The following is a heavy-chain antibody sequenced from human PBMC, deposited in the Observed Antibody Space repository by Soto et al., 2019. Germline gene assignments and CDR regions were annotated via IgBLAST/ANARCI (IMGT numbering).Heavy chain of an antibody. CDR3: ARGDSLAVAGITFDS. CDR1: GYTFSDYY. J-gene: IGHJ4*02. Sequence: QVQLVQSGAEVKNPGASVKVSCKASGYTFSDYYMHWVRQAPGQGLELMGRIDPKSGGTNTAQKFQCWVSMTRDPSISTAYMELSRLKSVDTAVYYCARGDSLAVAGITFDSWGQGTLVTVSS. CDR2: IDPKSGGT. D-gene: IGHD6-19*01. V-gene: IGHV1-2*04.